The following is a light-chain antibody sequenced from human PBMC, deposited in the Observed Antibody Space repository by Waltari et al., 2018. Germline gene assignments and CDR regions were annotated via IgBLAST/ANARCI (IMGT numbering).Light chain of an antibody. Sequence: QSALTQPASVSGSPGPSITISCTGTSSAVGNYNLVSWYQQHPGKAPKFMIYEVTKRPSGVSDRFSGSKSGNTASLTISGLQAEDEADYYCCSYAGDTTWVFGGGTKLTVL. V-gene: IGLV2-23*02. CDR3: CSYAGDTTWV. CDR1: SSAVGNYNL. CDR2: EVT. J-gene: IGLJ3*02.